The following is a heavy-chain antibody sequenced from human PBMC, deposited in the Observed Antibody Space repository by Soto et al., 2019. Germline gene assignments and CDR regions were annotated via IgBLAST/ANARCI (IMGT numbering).Heavy chain of an antibody. CDR1: GDSVSSNSAA. J-gene: IGHJ3*02. CDR2: TYYRSKWYN. CDR3: ACCGRPGETATTSNAFDI. Sequence: KQSQTLSLTCAISGDSVSSNSAAWNWIRQSPSRGLEWLGRTYYRSKWYNDYAESVKSRITINPDTSKNQFYLQLYSVTPEVTAEDSGACCGRPGETATTSNAFDIWGQGTMVTVSS. D-gene: IGHD7-27*01. V-gene: IGHV6-1*01.